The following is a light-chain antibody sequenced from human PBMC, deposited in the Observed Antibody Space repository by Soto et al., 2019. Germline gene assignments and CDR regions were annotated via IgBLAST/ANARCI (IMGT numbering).Light chain of an antibody. CDR2: WAS. J-gene: IGKJ2*01. V-gene: IGKV4-1*01. CDR1: QSILYSSNNKNY. CDR3: QQYYRTTLYS. Sequence: DIVMTQSPDSLAVSLGERATINCKSSQSILYSSNNKNYLAWYQQKTGQPPKLLIHWASTRESGVPDRFSGSVSGTDCALTISALQAEDVAVYYCQQYYRTTLYSFGQVTKLEIK.